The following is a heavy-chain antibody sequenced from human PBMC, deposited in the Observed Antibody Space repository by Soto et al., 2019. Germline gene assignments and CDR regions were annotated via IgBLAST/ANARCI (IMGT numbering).Heavy chain of an antibody. CDR3: AKDRVNHNSVWDPFDI. CDR2: KGGANGAT. Sequence: EVQMLESGGGSVQPGGSLRLSCAASGFIFSNYAMSWVRQAPGKGLGWVAGKGGANGATYNADSVWGRFDISRDHSKSTLFLQMNSLRAEDTAVYYCAKDRVNHNSVWDPFDIWGQGTMVTVSS. D-gene: IGHD2-21*01. J-gene: IGHJ3*02. CDR1: GFIFSNYA. V-gene: IGHV3-23*01.